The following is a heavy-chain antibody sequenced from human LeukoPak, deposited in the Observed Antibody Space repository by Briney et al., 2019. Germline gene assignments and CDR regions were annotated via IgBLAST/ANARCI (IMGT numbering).Heavy chain of an antibody. D-gene: IGHD1-26*01. V-gene: IGHV3-30*03. J-gene: IGHJ5*02. CDR2: ISYDGSNK. CDR1: GFTFSSYG. Sequence: GGSLRLSCAASGFTFSSYGMHWVRQAPGKGLEWVAVISYDGSNKYYADSVKGRFTISRDNSKNTLYLQMNSLRAEDTAVYYCATITRSYTHNWFDPWGQGTLVTVSS. CDR3: ATITRSYTHNWFDP.